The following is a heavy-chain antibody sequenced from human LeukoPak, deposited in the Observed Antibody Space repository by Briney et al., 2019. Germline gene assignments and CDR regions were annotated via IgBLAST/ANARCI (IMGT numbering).Heavy chain of an antibody. J-gene: IGHJ6*02. CDR3: AKAYGSGNLYYYYGMDV. D-gene: IGHD3-10*01. V-gene: IGHV3-23*01. Sequence: ETLSLTCTVPGGSISSYYWSWVRQAPGKGLEWVSSISGSGGSTYYADSVKGRFTISRDNSKSTLYLQMNSLRAEDTAVYFCAKAYGSGNLYYYYGMDVWGQGTTVTVSS. CDR2: ISGSGGST. CDR1: GGSISSYY.